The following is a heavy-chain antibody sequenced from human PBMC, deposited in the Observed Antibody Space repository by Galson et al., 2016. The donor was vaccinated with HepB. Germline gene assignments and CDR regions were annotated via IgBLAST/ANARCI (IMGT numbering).Heavy chain of an antibody. CDR1: GFTFSTFA. Sequence: SLRLSCAASGFTFSTFAMTWVRQAPGKGLEWVATITGDGRATYYADSVKGRFTISRDNSKSALYLQMDSLRAEDTAVYYCAKDGTHKSTWYYGIAAGYYFDYWGQGTLVTVSS. D-gene: IGHD6-13*01. J-gene: IGHJ4*02. CDR2: ITGDGRAT. CDR3: AKDGTHKSTWYYGIAAGYYFDY. V-gene: IGHV3-23*01.